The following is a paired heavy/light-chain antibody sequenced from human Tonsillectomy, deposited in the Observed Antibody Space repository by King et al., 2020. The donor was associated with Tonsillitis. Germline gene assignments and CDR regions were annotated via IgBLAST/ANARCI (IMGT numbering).Heavy chain of an antibody. CDR3: ARGDGSLEGDHKTSYYYYFYMDV. J-gene: IGHJ6*03. CDR2: IIPIFGPA. V-gene: IGHV1-69*06. CDR1: GGVFSSYA. Sequence: QVQLVQSGAEVKKPGSSVKVSCEASGGVFSSYAFSWVRLAPGQGPEWMGGIIPIFGPANYAQKFQGRVTITADRSTSTVYMELSSLRSEDTAIYYCARGDGSLEGDHKTSYYYYFYMDVWGNGTTVTVSS. D-gene: IGHD2-21*02.
Light chain of an antibody. CDR2: GAS. CDR1: QGSAGSS. CDR3: QHYGTSRPT. J-gene: IGKJ2*01. V-gene: IGKV3-20*01. Sequence: EIVLTQSPDTLSLSPGESATLSCRVSQGSAGSSVAWYQQKPDQAPRLLIYGASSRATGVPDRFSGSGSGTDFTLTIDRLEPEDFAVFYCQHYGTSRPTFGQGTKLEIK.